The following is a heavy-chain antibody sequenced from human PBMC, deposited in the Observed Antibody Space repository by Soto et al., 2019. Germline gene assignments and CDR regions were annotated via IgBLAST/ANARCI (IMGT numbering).Heavy chain of an antibody. CDR2: LIPILGIA. CDR3: ARDSGTYYGSGSYYAS. Sequence: QVQLVQSGAEVKKPGSSVKVSCKASGGTFSSYTISWVRQAPGQGLEWMGRLIPILGIANYAQKFQGRVTITADKPTSTAYMELSSLRSEDTAVYYCARDSGTYYGSGSYYASWGQGTLVTVSS. CDR1: GGTFSSYT. D-gene: IGHD3-10*01. J-gene: IGHJ5*02. V-gene: IGHV1-69*08.